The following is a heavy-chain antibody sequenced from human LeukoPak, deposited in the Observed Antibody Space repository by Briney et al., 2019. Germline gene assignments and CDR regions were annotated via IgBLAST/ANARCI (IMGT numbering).Heavy chain of an antibody. V-gene: IGHV4-34*01. J-gene: IGHJ4*02. D-gene: IGHD3-22*01. CDR1: GGSFSDYF. CDR3: VTYYYGSSAPKRNY. Sequence: PSETLSLTCAVYGGSFSDYFRSWLRQPPGTGLEWIGEISHSGSTTYNPSLRSRVTISGDTSKKQFSLKLSSVTAADTAVYYCVTYYYGSSAPKRNYWGQGILVTVSS. CDR2: ISHSGST.